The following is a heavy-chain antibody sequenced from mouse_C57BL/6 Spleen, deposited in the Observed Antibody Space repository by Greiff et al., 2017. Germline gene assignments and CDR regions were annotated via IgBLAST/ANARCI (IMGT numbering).Heavy chain of an antibody. CDR1: GYTFTSYW. CDR3: ARAHYDYDGGFAY. CDR2: IYPGSGST. J-gene: IGHJ3*01. D-gene: IGHD2-4*01. Sequence: VQLQQSGAELVKPGASVKMSCKASGYTFTSYWITWVKQRPGQGLEWIGDIYPGSGSTNYNEKFKSKATLTVDTSSSTAYMQLSSLTSEDSAVYYCARAHYDYDGGFAYWGQGTLVTVSA. V-gene: IGHV1-55*01.